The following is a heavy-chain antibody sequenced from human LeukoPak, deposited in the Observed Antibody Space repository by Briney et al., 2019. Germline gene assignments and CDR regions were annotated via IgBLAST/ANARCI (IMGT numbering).Heavy chain of an antibody. CDR3: AKDRWGAIFGVVIIRDFDY. Sequence: PGGSLRLSCAASGFTFSSYAMHWVRQAPGKGLEWVAVISHDGSNKYYADSVKGRFTISRDNSKNTLYLQMNSLRAEDTAVYYCAKDRWGAIFGVVIIRDFDYWGQGTLVTVSS. V-gene: IGHV3-30-3*01. CDR1: GFTFSSYA. D-gene: IGHD3-3*01. CDR2: ISHDGSNK. J-gene: IGHJ4*02.